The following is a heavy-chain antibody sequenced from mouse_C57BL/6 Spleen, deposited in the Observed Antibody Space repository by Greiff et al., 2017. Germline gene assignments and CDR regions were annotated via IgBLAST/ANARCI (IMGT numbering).Heavy chain of an antibody. J-gene: IGHJ3*01. V-gene: IGHV1-5*01. CDR1: GYTFTSYC. CDR2: IYPGNSDT. D-gene: IGHD3-2*02. Sequence: VQLQQSGTVLARPGASVKLSCKTSGYTFTSYCMPWVNQRPGQGLEWIAAIYPGNSDTSYNQKFKGKAKLTAVTSASTAYLELSSLTNEDSAVYYCTKSDSSGLWFADWGQGTLVTVAA. CDR3: TKSDSSGLWFAD.